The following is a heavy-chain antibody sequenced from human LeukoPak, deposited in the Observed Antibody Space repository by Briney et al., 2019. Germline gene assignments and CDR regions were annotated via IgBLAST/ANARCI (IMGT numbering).Heavy chain of an antibody. V-gene: IGHV4-59*08. D-gene: IGHD2-21*01. CDR3: ARAIGIYSSSDY. CDR1: GGSFSTFY. Sequence: PSETLSLTCTVSGGSFSTFYWSWIRQPPGKGLEWIGYISYTGSTNYNPSLKSRVTISVDTPKNQFSLKVTSVTAADTAVYYCARAIGIYSSSDYWGQGTLVTVSS. CDR2: ISYTGST. J-gene: IGHJ4*02.